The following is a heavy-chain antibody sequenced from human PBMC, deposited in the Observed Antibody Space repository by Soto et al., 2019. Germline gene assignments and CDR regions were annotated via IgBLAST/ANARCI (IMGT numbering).Heavy chain of an antibody. D-gene: IGHD3-3*01. J-gene: IGHJ3*02. Sequence: GGSLRLSCAASGFTFSNAWMSWVRQAPGKGLEWVGRIKSKTDGGTTDYAAPVKGRFTISRDDSKNTLYLQMNSLKTEDTAVYYCTTNRPYDLWSGYYDAFDIWGQGTMVTVSS. CDR2: IKSKTDGGTT. V-gene: IGHV3-15*01. CDR1: GFTFSNAW. CDR3: TTNRPYDLWSGYYDAFDI.